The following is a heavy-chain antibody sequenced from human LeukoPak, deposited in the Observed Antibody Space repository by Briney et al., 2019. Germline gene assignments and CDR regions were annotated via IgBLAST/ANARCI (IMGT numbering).Heavy chain of an antibody. J-gene: IGHJ3*02. CDR3: ASALTVTNAFDI. CDR1: VGTFSRYT. V-gene: IGHV1-69*02. CDR2: IIPILGIA. Sequence: SVKVSRKASVGTFSRYTISWVRQAPGQALEWMGRIIPILGIANYAQKFQGRVKITADKSTSTAYMELSSLRSEDTAVYYCASALTVTNAFDIWGQGTMVTVSS. D-gene: IGHD4-11*01.